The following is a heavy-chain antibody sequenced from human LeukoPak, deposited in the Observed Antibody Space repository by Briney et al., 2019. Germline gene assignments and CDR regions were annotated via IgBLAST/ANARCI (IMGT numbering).Heavy chain of an antibody. V-gene: IGHV4-59*01. Sequence: PSETLSLTCTVSGGSISRYYWSWIRQPPGKGLEWIGYIYYSGSTNYNPSLKSRVTIPVDTSKNQFSLKLSSVTAADTAVYYCARGLLSSGYYTDYWGQGTLVTVSS. D-gene: IGHD3-22*01. CDR1: GGSISRYY. J-gene: IGHJ4*02. CDR2: IYYSGST. CDR3: ARGLLSSGYYTDY.